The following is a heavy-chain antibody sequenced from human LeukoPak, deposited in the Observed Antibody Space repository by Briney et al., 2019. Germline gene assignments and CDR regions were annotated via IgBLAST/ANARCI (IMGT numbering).Heavy chain of an antibody. D-gene: IGHD4-17*01. J-gene: IGHJ3*02. CDR2: TYYRSKWYN. CDR1: GDSVSSNSAA. Sequence: SQTLSLTCAISGDSVSSNSAAWNWIRQSPSRGLEWLGRTYYRSKWYNDYAVSVKSRITINPDTSKNQFSLKLSSVTAADTAVYYCARDGSAEAVTTTDANDAFDIWGQGTMVTVSS. CDR3: ARDGSAEAVTTTDANDAFDI. V-gene: IGHV6-1*01.